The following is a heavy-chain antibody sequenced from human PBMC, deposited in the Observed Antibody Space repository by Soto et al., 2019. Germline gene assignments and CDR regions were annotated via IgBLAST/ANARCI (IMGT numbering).Heavy chain of an antibody. CDR2: IYYSGST. J-gene: IGHJ5*02. CDR1: GGSISSYY. CDR3: ARDRGINWFDP. D-gene: IGHD3-10*01. Sequence: TSETLSLTCTVSGGSISSYYWSWIRQPPGKGLEWIGYIYYSGSTNYNPSLKNRVTISVDTSKNQFSLKLSSVTAADTAVYYCARDRGINWFDPWGQGTLVTVSS. V-gene: IGHV4-59*01.